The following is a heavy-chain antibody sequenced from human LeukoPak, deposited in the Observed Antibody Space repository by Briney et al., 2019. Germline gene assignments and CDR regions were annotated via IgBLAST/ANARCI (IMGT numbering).Heavy chain of an antibody. Sequence: GGSLRLSCAASGFTFSSYAMSWVRQAPGKGLEWVSGISGSGGSTYHADSVRGRFTISRDNSKNTLYLQMNSLRAEDTAVYYCAKSKQLLDYFDYWGQGTLVTVSS. CDR3: AKSKQLLDYFDY. CDR2: ISGSGGST. CDR1: GFTFSSYA. D-gene: IGHD1-26*01. V-gene: IGHV3-23*01. J-gene: IGHJ4*02.